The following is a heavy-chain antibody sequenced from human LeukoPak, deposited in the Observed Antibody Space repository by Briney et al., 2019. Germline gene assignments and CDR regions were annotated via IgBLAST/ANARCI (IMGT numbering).Heavy chain of an antibody. CDR3: ARILYPAMVARWRPFDY. V-gene: IGHV1-18*01. J-gene: IGHJ4*02. Sequence: ASVKVSCKASGYTFTSYGISWVRQAPGQGLEWMGRISAYNGNTNYAQKLQGRVTMTTDTSTSTAYMELRSLRSDDPAVYYCARILYPAMVARWRPFDYWGQGTLVAVSS. CDR2: ISAYNGNT. CDR1: GYTFTSYG. D-gene: IGHD5-12*01.